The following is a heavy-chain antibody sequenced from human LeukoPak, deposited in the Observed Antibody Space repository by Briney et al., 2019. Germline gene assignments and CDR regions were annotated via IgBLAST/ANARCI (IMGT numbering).Heavy chain of an antibody. V-gene: IGHV4-4*09. CDR3: ARHKWELDYFDY. D-gene: IGHD1-26*01. Sequence: SETLSLTCTVSGGSISSYYWSWIRQPPGKGLEWIWYIYTSGSTNYNPSLKSRVTISVDTSKNQFSLKLSSVTAADTAVYYCARHKWELDYFDYWGQGTLVTVSS. J-gene: IGHJ4*02. CDR1: GGSISSYY. CDR2: IYTSGST.